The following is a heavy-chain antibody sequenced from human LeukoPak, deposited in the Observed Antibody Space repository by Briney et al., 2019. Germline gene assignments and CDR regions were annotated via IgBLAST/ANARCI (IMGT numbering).Heavy chain of an antibody. J-gene: IGHJ4*02. CDR2: ISYDGSNK. D-gene: IGHD4-17*01. V-gene: IGHV3-30*03. CDR3: ARAHYGDYVPFDY. CDR1: GFTFSSYG. Sequence: GSLRLSCAASGFTFSSYGMHWVRQAPGKGLEWVAVISYDGSNKYYADSVKGRFTISRDNSKKTLYLQMNSLRAEDTAVYYCARAHYGDYVPFDYWGQGTLVTVSS.